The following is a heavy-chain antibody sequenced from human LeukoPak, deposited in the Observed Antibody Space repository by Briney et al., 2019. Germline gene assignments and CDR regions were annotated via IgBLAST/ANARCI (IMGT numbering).Heavy chain of an antibody. CDR3: AELGITMIGGV. Sequence: GGSLRLSCAASGFTFSSYWMSWVRQAPGKGLEWVANLKQDGSQKYFVDSVKGRFTISRDNAKNSLYLQMNSLRAEDTAVYHCAELGITMIGGVWGKGTTVTISS. CDR2: LKQDGSQK. V-gene: IGHV3-7*01. J-gene: IGHJ6*04. CDR1: GFTFSSYW. D-gene: IGHD3-10*02.